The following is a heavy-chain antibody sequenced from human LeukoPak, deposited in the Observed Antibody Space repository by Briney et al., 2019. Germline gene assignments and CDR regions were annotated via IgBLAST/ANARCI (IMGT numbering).Heavy chain of an antibody. Sequence: GESLKISCKGSGYIFTSYWIGWVRQLPGKGLEWMGIIYPGDSDTRYSPSFQGQVTISADKSISTAYLQWSSLKASDTAMYYCARTHPYDFWSGYYTNWGQGTLVTVSS. CDR2: IYPGDSDT. CDR3: ARTHPYDFWSGYYTN. V-gene: IGHV5-51*01. J-gene: IGHJ4*02. D-gene: IGHD3-3*01. CDR1: GYIFTSYW.